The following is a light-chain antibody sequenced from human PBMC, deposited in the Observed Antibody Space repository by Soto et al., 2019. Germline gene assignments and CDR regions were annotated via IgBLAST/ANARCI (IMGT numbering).Light chain of an antibody. J-gene: IGKJ2*01. Sequence: DIVMTQSPLSLPVTPGEPASISCRSSQSLLHSNGYNYLDWYLQKPGQSPQLLIYLGSNRASGVPDRLSSSGSGTDFTLKISIVEAEDVGVYYCMQALQTPYTFGKGTKLEIK. CDR3: MQALQTPYT. CDR1: QSLLHSNGYNY. V-gene: IGKV2-28*01. CDR2: LGS.